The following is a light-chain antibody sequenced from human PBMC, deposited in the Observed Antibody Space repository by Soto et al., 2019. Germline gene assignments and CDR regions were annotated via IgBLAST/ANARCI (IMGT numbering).Light chain of an antibody. CDR3: SAYTNINTTSGV. V-gene: IGLV2-14*01. CDR1: SGDIGSYNR. Sequence: QSALTQPASVSGSPGQSITISCTGTSGDIGSYNRVSWYQQHPGKAPKLIIYEVTYRPSGVANRFSGAKSGNTASLTISGLLDEDEAEYYFSAYTNINTTSGVFGTGTKLTVL. CDR2: EVT. J-gene: IGLJ1*01.